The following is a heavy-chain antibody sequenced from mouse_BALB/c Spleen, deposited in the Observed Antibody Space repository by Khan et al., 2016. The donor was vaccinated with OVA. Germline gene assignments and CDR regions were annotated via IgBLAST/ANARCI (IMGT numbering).Heavy chain of an antibody. J-gene: IGHJ3*01. CDR1: GYTFTDYY. CDR2: ISPGSGAT. D-gene: IGHD1-2*01. CDR3: ARRNYFGYTFAY. V-gene: IGHV1-77*01. Sequence: QVQLQQSGAELARPGASVKLSCKASGYTFTDYYINWVKQRTGQGLEWIGEISPGSGATYYTERFKGKATLTADKSPSTAYMQLSSLTSEASTVYYCARRNYFGYTFAYWGQGTLVTVSA.